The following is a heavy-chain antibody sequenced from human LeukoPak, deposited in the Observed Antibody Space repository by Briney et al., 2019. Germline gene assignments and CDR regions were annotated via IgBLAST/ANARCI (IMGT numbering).Heavy chain of an antibody. Sequence: LPGGSLRLSCAASGFTFDSYAMHWVRQAPGRGLEYVSAITNNGGTTFYANSVKGRFTISRDNSKNTLFLQMGSLRPEDMAVYYCARVEDFTYDYWGQGTLVTVSS. V-gene: IGHV3-64*01. CDR2: ITNNGGTT. D-gene: IGHD1-1*01. J-gene: IGHJ4*02. CDR1: GFTFDSYA. CDR3: ARVEDFTYDY.